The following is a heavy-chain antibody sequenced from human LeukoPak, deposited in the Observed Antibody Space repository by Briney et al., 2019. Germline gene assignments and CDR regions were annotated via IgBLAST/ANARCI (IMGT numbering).Heavy chain of an antibody. CDR2: INHSGST. CDR3: ARVRVYSSSWHFDY. V-gene: IGHV4-39*07. CDR1: GASISSDSYY. J-gene: IGHJ4*02. Sequence: SETLSLTCTVSGASISSDSYYWSWIRQPPGKGLEWIGEINHSGSTNYNPSLKSRVTISVDTSKNQFSLKLSSVTAADTAVYYCARVRVYSSSWHFDYWGQGTLVTVSS. D-gene: IGHD6-13*01.